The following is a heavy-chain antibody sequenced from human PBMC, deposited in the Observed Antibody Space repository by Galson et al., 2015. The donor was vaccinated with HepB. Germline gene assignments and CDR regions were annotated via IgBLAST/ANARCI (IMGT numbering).Heavy chain of an antibody. J-gene: IGHJ5*02. CDR2: ISGSGSTTI. CDR3: ARATLTWFDP. V-gene: IGHV3-11*01. CDR1: GFTFTDYS. Sequence: SLRLSCAASGFTFTDYSMSWIRQAPGKGLEWVSYISGSGSTTIFYANSVKGRFTIARDNAKNSVYLQMSSLRAEDPAVYYCARATLTWFDPWGQRTLVTVSS.